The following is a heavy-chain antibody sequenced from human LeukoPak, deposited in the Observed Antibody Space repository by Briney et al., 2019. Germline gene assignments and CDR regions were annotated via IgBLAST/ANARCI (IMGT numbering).Heavy chain of an antibody. Sequence: PSETLPLTCTVSGGSISSYYWSWIRQPPGKGLEWIGYIYYSGSTNYNPSLKSRVTISVDTSKNQFSLKLSSVTAADTAVYYCARDRPNIVGARDAFDIWGQGTMVTVSS. CDR1: GGSISSYY. CDR2: IYYSGST. V-gene: IGHV4-59*01. D-gene: IGHD1-26*01. J-gene: IGHJ3*02. CDR3: ARDRPNIVGARDAFDI.